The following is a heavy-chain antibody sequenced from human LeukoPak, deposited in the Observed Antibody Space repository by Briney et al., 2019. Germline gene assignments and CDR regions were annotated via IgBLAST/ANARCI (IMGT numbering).Heavy chain of an antibody. V-gene: IGHV4-59*08. CDR3: ARRNYYDSSGYRYWYFDL. D-gene: IGHD3-22*01. CDR2: IYYSGST. J-gene: IGHJ2*01. Sequence: RTSETLSLTCTVSGGSISSYYWSWIRQPPGKGLEWIGYIYYSGSTNYNPSLKSRVTISVDTSKNQFSLKLSSVTAADTAVYYCARRNYYDSSGYRYWYFDLWGRGTLVTVSS. CDR1: GGSISSYY.